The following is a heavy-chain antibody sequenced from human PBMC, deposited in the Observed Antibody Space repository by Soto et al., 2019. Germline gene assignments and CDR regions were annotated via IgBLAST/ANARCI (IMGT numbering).Heavy chain of an antibody. D-gene: IGHD2-2*01. V-gene: IGHV3-30*18. CDR1: GFTFSNYG. CDR3: AKQVVPAAIYAFDI. Sequence: GGSLRLSCAASGFTFSNYGMHWIRQAPGKGLEWVAVISYDGSNKYYADSVKGRFTISRDNSKNTLYLQMNSLRAEDTAVYYCAKQVVPAAIYAFDIWGQGTMVTVSS. CDR2: ISYDGSNK. J-gene: IGHJ3*02.